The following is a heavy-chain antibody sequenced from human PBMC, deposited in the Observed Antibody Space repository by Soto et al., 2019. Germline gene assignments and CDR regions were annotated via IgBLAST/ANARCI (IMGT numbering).Heavy chain of an antibody. CDR2: ISGSGGST. J-gene: IGHJ4*02. V-gene: IGHV3-23*01. CDR1: GFTFSSYA. D-gene: IGHD4-4*01. CDR3: AKKGRVVYSNGDY. Sequence: PGGSLRLSCAASGFTFSSYAMSWVRQAPGKGLEWVPAISGSGGSTYYADSVKGRFTISRDNSKNTLYLKMNSLRAEDTAVYYCAKKGRVVYSNGDYWGQGTLVTVSS.